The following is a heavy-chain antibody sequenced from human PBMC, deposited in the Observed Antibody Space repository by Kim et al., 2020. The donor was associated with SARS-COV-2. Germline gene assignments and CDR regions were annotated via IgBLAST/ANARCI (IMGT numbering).Heavy chain of an antibody. CDR3: ARVLFSGSGNQQPALGY. J-gene: IGHJ4*02. Sequence: VKGRFTNSRDNAKTSLYLQMNSRRAEDTAVYYCARVLFSGSGNQQPALGYWGQGTLVTVSS. D-gene: IGHD6-13*01. V-gene: IGHV3-21*01.